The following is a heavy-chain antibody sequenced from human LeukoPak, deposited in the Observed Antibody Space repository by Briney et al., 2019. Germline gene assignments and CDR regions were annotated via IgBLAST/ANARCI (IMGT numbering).Heavy chain of an antibody. CDR3: AANYYDSSGYQKNHY. CDR1: GYTLTELS. CDR2: FDPEDGET. J-gene: IGHJ4*02. D-gene: IGHD3-22*01. Sequence: ASVKVSCMVSGYTLTELSMHRVRQAPGKGLEWMGGFDPEDGETIYAQKFQGRVTMTEDTSTDTAYMELSSLRSEDTAVYYCAANYYDSSGYQKNHYWGQGTLVTVSS. V-gene: IGHV1-24*01.